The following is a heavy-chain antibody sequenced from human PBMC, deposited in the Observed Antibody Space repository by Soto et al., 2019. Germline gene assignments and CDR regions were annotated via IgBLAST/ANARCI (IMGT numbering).Heavy chain of an antibody. V-gene: IGHV3-33*01. CDR2: IWHDASKK. CDR3: ARDQPSSSGTRRGDLDV. D-gene: IGHD1-7*01. J-gene: IGHJ6*02. Sequence: QVQLVESGGGVVQPGRSLRLSCAASGFTFSTYGMHCGRQAPGKGLEWVAVIWHDASKKYYAGSVKGRFTISRDNSKNKLYLQMKSLRDEETAVYYCARDQPSSSGTRRGDLDVWGPGTTVTVSS. CDR1: GFTFSTYG.